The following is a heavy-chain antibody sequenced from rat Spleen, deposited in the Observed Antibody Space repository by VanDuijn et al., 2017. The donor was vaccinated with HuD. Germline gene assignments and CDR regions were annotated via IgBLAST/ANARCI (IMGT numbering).Heavy chain of an antibody. J-gene: IGHJ3*01. Sequence: EVQLAESGGGLVQPGRSLKLSCAVSGFTFSDYYMAWVRQDPKKGLEWVATISYDGSSTYYRDSVKGRFTISRDNAKSTLYLQMDSLRSEDTATYYCARPQYYGYNNWFAYWGQGTLVTVSS. CDR1: GFTFSDYY. CDR3: ARPQYYGYNNWFAY. D-gene: IGHD1-9*01. V-gene: IGHV5-7*01. CDR2: ISYDGSST.